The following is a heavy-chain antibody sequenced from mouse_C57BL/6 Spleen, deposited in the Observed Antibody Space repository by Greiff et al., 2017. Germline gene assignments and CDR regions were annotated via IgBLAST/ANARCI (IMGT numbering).Heavy chain of an antibody. D-gene: IGHD2-4*01. J-gene: IGHJ1*03. CDR3: ARSCDYDYHWYFDV. CDR1: GYTFTSYW. V-gene: IGHV1-59*01. Sequence: VQLQQPGAELVRPGTSVKLSCKASGYTFTSYWMHWVKQRPGQGLEWIGVIDPSDSYTNYNQKFKGKATLTVDTSSSTAYMQLSSLTSEDSAVYYCARSCDYDYHWYFDVCGTGTTVTVSS. CDR2: IDPSDSYT.